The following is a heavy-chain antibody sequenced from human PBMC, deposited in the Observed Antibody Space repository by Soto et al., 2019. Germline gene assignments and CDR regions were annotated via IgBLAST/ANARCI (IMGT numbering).Heavy chain of an antibody. V-gene: IGHV4-4*02. CDR1: GGSISDNW. Sequence: QVQLQESGPGLVEPSGTLSLTCAVSGGSISDNWWCWVRQPPGKGLEWIGEIYHTGTTHYNPSLCSRVTISIDKSKNQFSLKLSSVTDADPAVYYCARHIAVPRTRGFDFWGQGTLVTVSS. J-gene: IGHJ4*02. CDR3: ARHIAVPRTRGFDF. CDR2: IYHTGTT. D-gene: IGHD6-19*01.